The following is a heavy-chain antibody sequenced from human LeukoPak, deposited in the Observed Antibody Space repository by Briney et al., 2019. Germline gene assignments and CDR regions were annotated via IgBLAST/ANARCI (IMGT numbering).Heavy chain of an antibody. J-gene: IGHJ3*02. CDR1: GYSISSGYY. Sequence: SETLSLTCAVSGYSISSGYYRGWIRQPPGKGLEWIGSIYHSGSTYYNPSLKSRVTISVDTSKNQFSLKLSSVTAADTAVYYCARYSPLYGDAFDIWGQGTMVTVSS. V-gene: IGHV4-38-2*01. D-gene: IGHD6-13*01. CDR2: IYHSGST. CDR3: ARYSPLYGDAFDI.